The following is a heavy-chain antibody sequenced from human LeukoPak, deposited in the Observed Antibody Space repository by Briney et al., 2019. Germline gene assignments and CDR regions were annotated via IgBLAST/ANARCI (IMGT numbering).Heavy chain of an antibody. CDR2: IYYSGST. Sequence: SETLSLTCTVSGGSISSSSYYWGWIRQPPGRGLEWIGSIYYSGSTYYNPSLKSRVTISVDTSKNQFSLKLSSVTAADTAVYYCARNEYYYYYMDVWGKGTTVTISS. J-gene: IGHJ6*03. CDR3: ARNEYYYYYMDV. D-gene: IGHD1-1*01. CDR1: GGSISSSSYY. V-gene: IGHV4-39*01.